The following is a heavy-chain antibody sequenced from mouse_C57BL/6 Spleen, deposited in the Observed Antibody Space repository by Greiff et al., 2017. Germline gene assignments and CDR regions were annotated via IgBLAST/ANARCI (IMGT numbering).Heavy chain of an antibody. J-gene: IGHJ4*01. CDR2: IHPNSGST. CDR3: ATIYYGNSGDAMDY. V-gene: IGHV1-64*01. CDR1: GYTFTSYW. D-gene: IGHD2-1*01. Sequence: QVQLQQPGAELVKPGASVKLSCKASGYTFTSYWMHWVKQRPGQGLEWIGMIHPNSGSTKYNEKFKSKATLTVDKPSSTAYMQLSSLTSEDSAVYYWATIYYGNSGDAMDYWGQGTSVTVSS.